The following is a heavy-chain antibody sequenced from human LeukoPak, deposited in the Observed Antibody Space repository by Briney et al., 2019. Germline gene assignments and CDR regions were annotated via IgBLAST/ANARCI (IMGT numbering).Heavy chain of an antibody. CDR2: INHSGST. CDR1: GGSFSGYY. J-gene: IGHJ5*02. D-gene: IGHD3-10*01. V-gene: IGHV4-34*01. CDR3: ARSLGGELYWFDP. Sequence: PSETLSVTCAVYGGSFSGYYWSWIRQPPGKGLEWIGEINHSGSTNYNPSLKSRVTISVDTSKNQFSLKLSSVTAADTAVYYCARSLGGELYWFDPWGQGTLVTVSS.